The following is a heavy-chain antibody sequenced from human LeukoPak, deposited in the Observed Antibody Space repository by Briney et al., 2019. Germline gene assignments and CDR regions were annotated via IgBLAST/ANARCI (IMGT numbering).Heavy chain of an antibody. V-gene: IGHV4-38-2*02. J-gene: IGHJ6*03. CDR1: GYSISSGYY. Sequence: SETLSLTCTVSGYSISSGYYWGWIRQPPGKGLEWIGEINHSGSTNYNPSLKSRVTISVDTSKNQFSLKLSSVTAADTAVYYCARRGIRYYMDVWGKGTTVTISS. D-gene: IGHD1-14*01. CDR3: ARRGIRYYMDV. CDR2: INHSGST.